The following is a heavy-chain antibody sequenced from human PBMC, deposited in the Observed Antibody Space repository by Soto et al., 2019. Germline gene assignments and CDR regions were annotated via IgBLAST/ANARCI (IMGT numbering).Heavy chain of an antibody. Sequence: EVQLVESGGGLVQPGGSLRLSCAASGFTFSSYWMHWVRQAPGKGLVWVSRIDNAGSSVRSAASVKGRFTISRDNAKKTLYLQMNSLRAEDTAVYYCTRVGGSVSGMDGWGQGTTVTVSS. CDR1: GFTFSSYW. CDR3: TRVGGSVSGMDG. CDR2: IDNAGSSV. D-gene: IGHD1-26*01. V-gene: IGHV3-74*01. J-gene: IGHJ6*02.